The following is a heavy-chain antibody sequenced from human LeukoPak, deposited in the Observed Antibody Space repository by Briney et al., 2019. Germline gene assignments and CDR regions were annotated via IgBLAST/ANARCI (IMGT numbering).Heavy chain of an antibody. D-gene: IGHD1-1*01. CDR3: AREGTAGTNLNWFDP. CDR2: ISYSGST. J-gene: IGHJ5*02. V-gene: IGHV4-59*01. Sequence: GSLRLSCAASGFPFSSYEMNWVRQAPGKGLEWIGYISYSGSTNFNPSLKSRVTISVDTSKNQFSLKLSSVTAADTAVYYCAREGTAGTNLNWFDPWGQGTLVTVSS. CDR1: GFPFSSYE.